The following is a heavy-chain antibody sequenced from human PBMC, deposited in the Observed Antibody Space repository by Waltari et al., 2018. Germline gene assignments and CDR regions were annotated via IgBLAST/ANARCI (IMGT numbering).Heavy chain of an antibody. V-gene: IGHV3-23*01. CDR1: GLTFSTYA. J-gene: IGHJ4*02. CDR3: ANDKHYYDTSTYYLFFDY. D-gene: IGHD3-22*01. CDR2: ISDSGDST. Sequence: EVQLLESGGGLVQPGGSLRLSCTASGLTFSTYAMTWVRQAPGKGLEWVSSISDSGDSTYYTDSVKGRFTISRDNSKNMLYLQMNSLRAEDTAVYYCANDKHYYDTSTYYLFFDYWGQGTLVAVSS.